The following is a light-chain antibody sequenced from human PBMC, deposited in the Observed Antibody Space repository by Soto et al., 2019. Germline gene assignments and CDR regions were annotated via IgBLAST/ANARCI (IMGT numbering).Light chain of an antibody. Sequence: QSVLTQPPSASGTPGQRVTISCSGSSSNIGSNYVYWYHQLPGTAPKLLIYRNNQRPSGVPDRFSGSKSGTSASLAISGLRSEDEADYYCAAWDDSLSKVFGGGTQLTVL. CDR3: AAWDDSLSKV. V-gene: IGLV1-47*01. J-gene: IGLJ3*02. CDR1: SSNIGSNY. CDR2: RNN.